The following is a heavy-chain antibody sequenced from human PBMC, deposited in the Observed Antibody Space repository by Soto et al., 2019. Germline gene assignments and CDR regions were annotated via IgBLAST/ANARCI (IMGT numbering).Heavy chain of an antibody. Sequence: QITLKESGPTLVEPTQTLTLTCTYSGFSLRTTGVGVGWILQPPGKALEWLGIIYWNDDKRYSPSLTNRFTLTSDISRSQVVLTMTNMDPVDTATYYCAHTWGLPFDYWGQGTLVIVSS. D-gene: IGHD3-16*01. CDR3: AHTWGLPFDY. CDR2: IYWNDDK. CDR1: GFSLRTTGVG. J-gene: IGHJ4*02. V-gene: IGHV2-5*01.